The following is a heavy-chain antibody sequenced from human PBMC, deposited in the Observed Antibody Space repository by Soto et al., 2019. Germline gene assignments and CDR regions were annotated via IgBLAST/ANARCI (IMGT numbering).Heavy chain of an antibody. D-gene: IGHD3-9*01. V-gene: IGHV4-4*02. CDR1: SGSISSSNW. CDR3: ARAPPNILTGYYYYYYYMDV. Sequence: SETLSLTCAVSSGSISSSNWWSWVRQPPGKGLEWIGEICHSGSTNYNPSLKSRVTISVDKSKNQFSLKLSSVTAADTAVYYCARAPPNILTGYYYYYYYMDVWGKGTTVTVSS. CDR2: ICHSGST. J-gene: IGHJ6*03.